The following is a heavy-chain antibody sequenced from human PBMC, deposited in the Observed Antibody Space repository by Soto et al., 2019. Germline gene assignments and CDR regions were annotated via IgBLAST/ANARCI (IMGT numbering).Heavy chain of an antibody. J-gene: IGHJ4*02. CDR2: ISLYHHST. V-gene: IGHV1-46*01. CDR3: ARELYSCGGDCPYYMDY. CDR1: GYPFTDYF. Sequence: GASVKVSCKTSGYPFTDYFIHWVRQAPGQGLEWMGIISLYHHSTSYAQKFQGSLTVTADTSTTTVYLDLSSLTSDDSAVYWCARELYSCGGDCPYYMDYWGQGTLVTVSS. D-gene: IGHD2-21*02.